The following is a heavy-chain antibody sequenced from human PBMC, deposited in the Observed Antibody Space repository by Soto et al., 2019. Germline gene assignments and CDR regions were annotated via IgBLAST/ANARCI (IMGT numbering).Heavy chain of an antibody. CDR1: GYPFISNR. CDR2: ISPHNGNA. Sequence: QVRLVQSGAEVKKPGASVKVSCKASGYPFISNRLSWVRKAPGQGLEWMGWISPHNGNAKYGQKFQDRVTMTADTSTSTVYMELRSLTSDGTAVFYCARDRSGWYDFWGQGTLVTVSA. J-gene: IGHJ4*02. V-gene: IGHV1-18*01. D-gene: IGHD6-19*01. CDR3: ARDRSGWYDF.